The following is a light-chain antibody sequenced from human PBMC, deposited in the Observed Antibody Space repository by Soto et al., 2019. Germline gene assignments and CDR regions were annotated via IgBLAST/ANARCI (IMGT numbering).Light chain of an antibody. J-gene: IGLJ2*01. Sequence: QSVLTQPPSVSGAPGQRVTISCTGSSSNIGAGYDVHWYQQLPGTAPKLLIYDNSNRSSGVPDRFSGSKSGTSASLAITGLQAEDEADYYCQSYDSSLSAYVVFGGGTKLTVL. CDR2: DNS. V-gene: IGLV1-40*01. CDR1: SSNIGAGYD. CDR3: QSYDSSLSAYVV.